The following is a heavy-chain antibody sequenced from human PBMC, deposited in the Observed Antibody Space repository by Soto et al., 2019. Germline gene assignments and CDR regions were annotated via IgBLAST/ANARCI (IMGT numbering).Heavy chain of an antibody. CDR1: GGSISSGDYY. D-gene: IGHD3-22*01. CDR2: IYYSGST. Sequence: PSETLSLTCTVSGGSISSGDYYWSWIRQPPGKGLEWIGYIYYSGSTYYNRSLKSRVTISVDTSKNQFSLKLSSVTAADTAVYYCARGTLNYYDSSGSLRHFDYWGQGTLVTVSS. CDR3: ARGTLNYYDSSGSLRHFDY. J-gene: IGHJ4*02. V-gene: IGHV4-30-4*01.